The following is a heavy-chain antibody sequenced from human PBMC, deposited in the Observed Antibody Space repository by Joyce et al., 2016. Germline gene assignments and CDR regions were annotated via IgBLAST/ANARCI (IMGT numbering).Heavy chain of an antibody. V-gene: IGHV3-48*03. J-gene: IGHJ4*02. CDR3: TTPSCAN. CDR2: INSDDSRI. D-gene: IGHD2-2*01. CDR1: GIIFSNKE. Sequence: EVQLVESGGGLVQPGGSLRLSCAASGIIFSNKEMNWVRQAPGKGLEWVSSINSDDSRIHYADSVRGRFTISRDNARNSLYLEMNSLRVEDMAIYYCTTPSCANWGQGSLVTVSS.